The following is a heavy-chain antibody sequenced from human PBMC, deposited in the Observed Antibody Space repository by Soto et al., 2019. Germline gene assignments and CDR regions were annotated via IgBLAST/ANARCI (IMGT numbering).Heavy chain of an antibody. V-gene: IGHV1-3*05. J-gene: IGHJ4*02. CDR1: GYTFTSYA. CDR2: ITAGNGNT. Sequence: QVQLVQSGAEEKKPGASVKVSCKASGYTFTSYALHWVRQAPGQRLEWMGWITAGNGNTKYSQKFQGRVTITRDTAASTAYMELSSLRSEDTAVYYCASEAYGGEFEYGGQGTLVTVSS. D-gene: IGHD4-17*01. CDR3: ASEAYGGEFEY.